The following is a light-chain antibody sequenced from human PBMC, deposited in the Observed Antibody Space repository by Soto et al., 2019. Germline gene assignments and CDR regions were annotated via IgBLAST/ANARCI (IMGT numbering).Light chain of an antibody. CDR2: DDN. CDR3: QSYDSFNRV. CDR1: SGSIATNY. V-gene: IGLV6-57*04. J-gene: IGLJ3*02. Sequence: FMLTQPHSVSESPGKTVTISCSRSSGSIATNYVQWYQQRPGSAPTTVIYDDNQRPSGVPDRFSGSIDSSSNSASLTISGLKAEDEADYYCQSYDSFNRVFGGGTKLTVL.